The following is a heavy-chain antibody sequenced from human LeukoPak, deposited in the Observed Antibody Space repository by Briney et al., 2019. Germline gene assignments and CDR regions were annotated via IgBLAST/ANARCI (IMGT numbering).Heavy chain of an antibody. CDR1: GSTFSSSA. CDR3: VSFYETY. Sequence: GGSLRLSCAASGSTFSSSAMSWVRQAPGKGLEWVSAISNNGGYTYYADSVQGRFTISRDNSKSTLCLQMNSLRAEDTAVYYCVSFYETYWGRGTLVTVSS. J-gene: IGHJ4*02. CDR2: ISNNGGYT. V-gene: IGHV3-23*01. D-gene: IGHD2/OR15-2a*01.